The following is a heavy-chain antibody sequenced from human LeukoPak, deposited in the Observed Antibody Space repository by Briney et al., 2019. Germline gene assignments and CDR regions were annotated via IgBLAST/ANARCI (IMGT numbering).Heavy chain of an antibody. J-gene: IGHJ4*02. CDR3: ASRIAVAGNIDY. D-gene: IGHD6-19*01. V-gene: IGHV4-59*12. CDR2: IYYSGST. Sequence: PSETLSLTCTVSGGSISSYYWSWIRQPPGKGLEWIGYIYYSGSTNYNPSLKSRVTISVDTSKNQFSLKLSSVTAADTAVYYCASRIAVAGNIDYWGQGTLVTVSS. CDR1: GGSISSYY.